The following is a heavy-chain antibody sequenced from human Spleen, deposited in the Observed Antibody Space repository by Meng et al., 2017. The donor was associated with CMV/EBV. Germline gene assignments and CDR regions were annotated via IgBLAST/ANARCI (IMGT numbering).Heavy chain of an antibody. Sequence: ASVKVSCKASGYTFTGYYIHWVRQAPGQGLEWIGWINPKSGDTHYAQKFQGRVTMTSDTSISTAYMELNRLRSDDTAVYYCAREDAGDSSGYYSANFDSWGQGTLVTVSS. D-gene: IGHD3-22*01. CDR2: INPKSGDT. CDR1: GYTFTGYY. V-gene: IGHV1-2*02. J-gene: IGHJ4*02. CDR3: AREDAGDSSGYYSANFDS.